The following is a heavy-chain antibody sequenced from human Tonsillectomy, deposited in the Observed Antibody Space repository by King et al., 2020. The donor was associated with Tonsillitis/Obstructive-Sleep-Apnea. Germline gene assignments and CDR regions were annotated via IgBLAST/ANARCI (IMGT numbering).Heavy chain of an antibody. J-gene: IGHJ1*01. CDR3: ARDYYDSSGYYHGYFQH. V-gene: IGHV1-18*01. CDR2: SRPYDGDT. D-gene: IGHD3-22*01. Sequence: VRLVESGAEVKKPGASVKVSCKASGYTFTSYDITWVRQAPGQGLEWMGWSRPYDGDTNYAQKLQGRVTMTSDTSTTTAYMELRSLRSDDTAVYYCARDYYDSSGYYHGYFQHWGQGTLVTVSS. CDR1: GYTFTSYD.